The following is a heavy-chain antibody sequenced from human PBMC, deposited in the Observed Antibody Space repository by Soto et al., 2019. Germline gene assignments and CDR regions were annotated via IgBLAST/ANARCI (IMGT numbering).Heavy chain of an antibody. J-gene: IGHJ4*02. Sequence: SETLSLTCIVSGGSINGYNWSWIRQPAGKGLEWIGRTGSINYNPSLKSRVTMSVDTSKNQFSLKLDSVTAADTAVYYCARDSHNDTGRSFGYWGPGTLVTVSS. D-gene: IGHD1-1*01. CDR1: GGSINGYN. CDR2: TGSI. V-gene: IGHV4-4*07. CDR3: ARDSHNDTGRSFGY.